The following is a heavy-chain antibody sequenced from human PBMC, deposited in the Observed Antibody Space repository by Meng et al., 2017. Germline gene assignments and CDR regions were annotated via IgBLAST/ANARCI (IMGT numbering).Heavy chain of an antibody. CDR2: INHSGST. Sequence: PLLQRAAGLLKPSAPLPLTCAIYAGYFSGYYWTWFRQPPGTGLEWIGEINHSGSTNYNPSLKSRVTISVDTSKNQFSLKLSSVTAADTAVYYCARGRSIVATRVAWFDPWGQGTLVTVSS. D-gene: IGHD5-12*01. CDR1: AGYFSGYY. V-gene: IGHV4-34*01. J-gene: IGHJ5*02. CDR3: ARGRSIVATRVAWFDP.